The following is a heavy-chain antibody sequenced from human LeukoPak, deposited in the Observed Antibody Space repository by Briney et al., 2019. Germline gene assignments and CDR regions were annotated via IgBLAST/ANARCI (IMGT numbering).Heavy chain of an antibody. CDR1: SASTSSYY. CDR3: ARHCGSSWQKPFDY. V-gene: IGHV4-59*08. J-gene: IGHJ4*02. CDR2: INYSGST. Sequence: PSETLSLTCTVSSASTSSYYWSWIRQPPGKGLEWIGYINYSGSTNYNPSLKSRVTISVDTSKNQFSLKLNSVTAADTAVYYCARHCGSSWQKPFDYWGQGTLVTVSS. D-gene: IGHD6-13*01.